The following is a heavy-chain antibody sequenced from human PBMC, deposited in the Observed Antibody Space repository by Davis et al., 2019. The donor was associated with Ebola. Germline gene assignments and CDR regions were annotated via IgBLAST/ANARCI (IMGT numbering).Heavy chain of an antibody. J-gene: IGHJ6*04. D-gene: IGHD3-3*01. V-gene: IGHV3-74*01. Sequence: EALKISCAASGFPFSSYWMHWGRQAPGKGLVWVSRINSDGSSTSYADSVKGRFTISRDNAKNTLYLQMNSLRAEDTAVYYCARDPFLEWLFSGRYYYYGMDVWGKGTTVTVSS. CDR3: ARDPFLEWLFSGRYYYYGMDV. CDR1: GFPFSSYW. CDR2: INSDGSST.